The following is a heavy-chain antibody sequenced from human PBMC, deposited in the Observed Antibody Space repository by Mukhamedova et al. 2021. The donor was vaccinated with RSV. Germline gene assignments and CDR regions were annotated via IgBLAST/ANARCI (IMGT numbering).Heavy chain of an antibody. CDR2: IIASLGTA. CDR3: ARSLTSLDI. Sequence: GGTFNSYSFTWVRRAPGQGLEWMGNIIASLGTANYAQSFQDRITITADTSTNTIYMDLRRLTSEDTAIYYCARSLTSLDIWGQGT. J-gene: IGHJ3*02. V-gene: IGHV1-69*08. D-gene: IGHD4/OR15-4a*01. CDR1: GGTFNSYS.